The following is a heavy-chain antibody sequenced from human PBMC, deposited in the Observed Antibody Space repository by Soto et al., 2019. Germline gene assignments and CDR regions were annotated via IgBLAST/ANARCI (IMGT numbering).Heavy chain of an antibody. V-gene: IGHV3-30-3*01. D-gene: IGHD6-19*01. CDR2: ISYDGSNK. CDR3: AGSRGIAVAGTDYYYGMDV. CDR1: GFTFSSYA. J-gene: IGHJ6*02. Sequence: GGSLRLSCAASGFTFSSYAMHWVRQAPGKGLEWVAVISYDGSNKYYADSVKGRFTTPRENSKNTLYLQMNSLRAEDTAVYYCAGSRGIAVAGTDYYYGMDVWGQGTTVTVSS.